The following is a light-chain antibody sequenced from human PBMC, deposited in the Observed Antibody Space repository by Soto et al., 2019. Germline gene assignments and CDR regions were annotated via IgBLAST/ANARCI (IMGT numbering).Light chain of an antibody. CDR3: QQYGSSPIT. CDR1: QSVSSSN. CDR2: DAP. J-gene: IGKJ5*01. V-gene: IGKV3-20*01. Sequence: IVLKQSPATLSLSPGEGATLSCLPRQSVSSSNVAWYQQKAGQAPRLLIYDAPSRASGISDRFSGSGSGTDFTLTISRLEPEDFGVYYCQQYGSSPITFGQGTRLEI.